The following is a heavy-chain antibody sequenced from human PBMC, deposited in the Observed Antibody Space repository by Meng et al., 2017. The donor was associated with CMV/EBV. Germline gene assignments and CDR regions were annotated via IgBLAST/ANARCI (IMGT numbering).Heavy chain of an antibody. CDR3: ARAGWGLGYCSSTSCYGNWFDP. CDR1: YA. CDR2: IIPIFGTA. J-gene: IGHJ5*02. D-gene: IGHD2-2*01. V-gene: IGHV1-69*05. Sequence: YAISWVRQAPGQGVEWMGGIIPIFGTANYAQKFQGRVTITTDESTSTAYMELSSLRSEDTAVYYCARAGWGLGYCSSTSCYGNWFDPWGQGTLVTVSS.